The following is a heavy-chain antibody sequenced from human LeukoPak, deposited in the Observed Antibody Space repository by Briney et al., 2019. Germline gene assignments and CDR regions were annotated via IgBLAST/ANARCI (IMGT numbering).Heavy chain of an antibody. CDR1: GFTFSSYW. J-gene: IGHJ4*02. CDR3: ARVVCSSTSCATVDY. Sequence: GGSLRLSCAASGFTFSSYWMHWVRQAPGKGLVWVSRINSDGSSTSYADSVKGRFTISRDNAKNTLYLQMNSLRAEDTAVYYCARVVCSSTSCATVDYWGQGTLVTVSS. D-gene: IGHD2-2*01. CDR2: INSDGSST. V-gene: IGHV3-74*01.